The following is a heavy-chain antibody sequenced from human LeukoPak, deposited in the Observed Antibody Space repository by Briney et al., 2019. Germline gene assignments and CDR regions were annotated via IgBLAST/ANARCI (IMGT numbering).Heavy chain of an antibody. CDR2: IHSGGKT. V-gene: IGHV3-53*01. Sequence: AGGSLRLPCAASGFTVSSSYMSWVRQAPGKGLEWVSVIHSGGKTYYADSVKGRFSISRDNSKNTLYLQMNSLRAQDTAVYYCTRDLNSGGSCWGQGALVTVSS. D-gene: IGHD2-15*01. J-gene: IGHJ4*02. CDR1: GFTVSSSY. CDR3: TRDLNSGGSC.